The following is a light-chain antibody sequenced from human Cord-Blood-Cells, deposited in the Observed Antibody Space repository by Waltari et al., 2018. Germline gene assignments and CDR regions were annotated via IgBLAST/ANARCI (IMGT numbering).Light chain of an antibody. V-gene: IGLV2-14*01. CDR3: SSYTSSSTLLV. CDR1: SSDVGGYNY. J-gene: IGLJ2*01. Sequence: QSALTQPASVSGSPGQSIPISCPGTSSDVGGYNYVSWYQQHPGKAPKLMIYDVSNRPSGVSNRFSGSTSGNTASLTISGLQAEDEADYYCSSYTSSSTLLVFGGGTKLTVL. CDR2: DVS.